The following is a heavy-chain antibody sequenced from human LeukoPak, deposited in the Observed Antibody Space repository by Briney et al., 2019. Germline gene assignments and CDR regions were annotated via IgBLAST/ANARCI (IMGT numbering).Heavy chain of an antibody. CDR3: ARHDFVDTAMTFDY. CDR2: IYYSGST. Sequence: SETLSLTCTVSGGSISSYYWSWIRQPPGKGLEWIGSIYYSGSTYYNPSLKSRVTISVDTSKNQFSLKLSSVTAADTAVYYCARHDFVDTAMTFDYWGQGTLVTVSS. CDR1: GGSISSYY. J-gene: IGHJ4*02. D-gene: IGHD5-18*01. V-gene: IGHV4-39*01.